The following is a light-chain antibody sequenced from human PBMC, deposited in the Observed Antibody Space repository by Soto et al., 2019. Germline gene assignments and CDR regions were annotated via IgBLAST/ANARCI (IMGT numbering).Light chain of an antibody. CDR2: AAS. CDR1: QGISSF. V-gene: IGKV1-9*01. CDR3: QQLNSYPLT. Sequence: DIQLTQSPPFLSASVGDRVTLTCRASQGISSFLAWYQQKPGKAPKLLIYAASTLQSGVPSRFSGSGSGTEFTLTISSLQPEDFATYYCQQLNSYPLTFGGGTKVEIK. J-gene: IGKJ4*01.